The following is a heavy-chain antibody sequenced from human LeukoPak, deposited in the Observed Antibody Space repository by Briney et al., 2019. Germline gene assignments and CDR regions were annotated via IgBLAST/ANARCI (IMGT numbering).Heavy chain of an antibody. CDR2: IYHDGST. Sequence: TSETLSLTCAVSGGSISSNNWWIWVRQSPEKGLEWIGEIYHDGSTNYNPSLKSRVTISMDKSKNQFSLKLSSVTAADTAVYYCARHAGSWMTIAAAGHDAFDIWGQGTMVTVSS. J-gene: IGHJ3*02. D-gene: IGHD6-13*01. CDR1: GGSISSNNW. V-gene: IGHV4-4*02. CDR3: ARHAGSWMTIAAAGHDAFDI.